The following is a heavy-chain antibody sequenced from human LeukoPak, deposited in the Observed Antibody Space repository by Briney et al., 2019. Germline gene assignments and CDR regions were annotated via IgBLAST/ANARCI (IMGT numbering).Heavy chain of an antibody. D-gene: IGHD3-22*01. CDR2: INPSDGSA. CDR1: GYTFTSNY. J-gene: IGHJ2*01. Sequence: ASVKVSCKASGYTFTSNYMHWVRQAPGQGLEWMGTINPSDGSANSAQKFQGRVTMTRDTSTSTVYMELSSLRSEDTAVYYCARDRGKVVIATYWYFDLWGRGTLVTVAS. V-gene: IGHV1-46*01. CDR3: ARDRGKVVIATYWYFDL.